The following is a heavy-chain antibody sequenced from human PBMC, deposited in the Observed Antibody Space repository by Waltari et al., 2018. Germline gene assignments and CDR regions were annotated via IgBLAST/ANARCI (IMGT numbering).Heavy chain of an antibody. J-gene: IGHJ5*02. CDR3: ARYYGNSEGWLDP. D-gene: IGHD3-3*01. V-gene: IGHV4-39*07. CDR1: GGSISSGSYY. CDR2: ISYSGTT. Sequence: QLQLQESGPGLVKPSETLSLTCTVSGGSISSGSYYWGWIRQPPGKGLESIGYISYSGTTYYNLSLKSRVTMSVDTSRDQYSLSLRSVAAADTAVYYCARYYGNSEGWLDPWGQGTLVTVSS.